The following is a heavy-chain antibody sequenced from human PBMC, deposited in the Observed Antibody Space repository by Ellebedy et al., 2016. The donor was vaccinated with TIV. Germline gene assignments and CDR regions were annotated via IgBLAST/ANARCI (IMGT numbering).Heavy chain of an antibody. D-gene: IGHD4-11*01. V-gene: IGHV3-74*01. J-gene: IGHJ5*02. CDR2: IKRDGSGT. CDR1: GFSFGRYW. Sequence: GESLKISXVASGFSFGRYWMNWVRQAPGNKLVWVLRIKRDGSGTTYADSVKGRFTTSRDNARNTLYLQMNSLRGEDTAVYFCARDRGDYSISGPWGHGTLVTVSS. CDR3: ARDRGDYSISGP.